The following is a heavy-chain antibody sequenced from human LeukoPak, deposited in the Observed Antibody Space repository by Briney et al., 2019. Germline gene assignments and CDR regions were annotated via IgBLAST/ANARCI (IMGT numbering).Heavy chain of an antibody. CDR1: GFTFSSYE. D-gene: IGHD2-21*01. V-gene: IGHV3-48*03. Sequence: GGSLRLSCAASGFTFSSYEMNWVRQAPGKGLEWVSYISSSGSTIYYADSVKGRFTISRDNAKNSLYLQMNSLRAKDAAVYFCAKAPVTSCRGAYCYPFDSWGQGTLVTVSS. CDR3: AKAPVTSCRGAYCYPFDS. CDR2: ISSSGSTI. J-gene: IGHJ4*02.